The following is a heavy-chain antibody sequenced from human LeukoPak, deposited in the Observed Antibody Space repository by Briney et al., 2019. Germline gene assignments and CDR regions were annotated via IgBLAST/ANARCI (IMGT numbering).Heavy chain of an antibody. CDR3: ARGGNYYYDSSGYYTV. Sequence: KSSETLSLTCTVSGGSIMNSTYYWGWIRQPAGKGLECIGSIYYNGYTYYNPSLKSRVTMSVDTSKNQFSLKLSSVTAADTAVYYCARGGNYYYDSSGYYTVWGQGTLVTVSS. J-gene: IGHJ4*02. CDR2: IYYNGYT. D-gene: IGHD3-22*01. V-gene: IGHV4-39*07. CDR1: GGSIMNSTYY.